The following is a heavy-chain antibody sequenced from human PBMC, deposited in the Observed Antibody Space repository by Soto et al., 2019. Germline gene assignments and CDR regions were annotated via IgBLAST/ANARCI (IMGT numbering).Heavy chain of an antibody. V-gene: IGHV1-3*04. CDR3: ASRGYDFWSGLDP. J-gene: IGHJ5*02. D-gene: IGHD3-3*01. CDR1: GYTFTAYG. Sequence: ASVKISCKASGYTFTAYGIHWVRQAPGQRLEWMGWINTGNGHTKYSQKFQGRVTITRDTSARTAYMELNSLRSEDTAVYYCASRGYDFWSGLDPWGQGTLVTVSS. CDR2: INTGNGHT.